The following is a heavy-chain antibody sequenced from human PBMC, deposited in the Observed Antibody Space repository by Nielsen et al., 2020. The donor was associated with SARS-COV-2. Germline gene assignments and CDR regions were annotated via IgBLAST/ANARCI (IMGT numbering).Heavy chain of an antibody. Sequence: GESLKISCAASGFTFSSYAMHWARQAPGKGLEWVAVISYDGSNKYYADSVKGRFTISRDNSKNTLYLQMNSLRAEDTAVYYCARDGGGYLDYWGQGTLVTVSS. V-gene: IGHV3-30*04. D-gene: IGHD3-16*01. CDR1: GFTFSSYA. CDR2: ISYDGSNK. J-gene: IGHJ4*02. CDR3: ARDGGGYLDY.